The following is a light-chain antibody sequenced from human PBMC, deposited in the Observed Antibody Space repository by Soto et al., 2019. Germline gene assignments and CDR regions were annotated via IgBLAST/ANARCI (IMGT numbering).Light chain of an antibody. V-gene: IGKV1-9*01. CDR3: QQLKNYPIT. CDR2: AAS. J-gene: IGKJ5*01. CDR1: EDISSY. Sequence: IQLPQSPSSLSASVGDRVTFTCRASEDISSYLAWYQQKPGTAPKLLIYAASALHSGVPSRFSGSGSGTDFTLTISSLQPEDFAIYFCQQLKNYPITFGQGTRLEIK.